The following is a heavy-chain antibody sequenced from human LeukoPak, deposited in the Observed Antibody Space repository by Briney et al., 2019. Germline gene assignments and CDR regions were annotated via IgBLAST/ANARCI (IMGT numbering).Heavy chain of an antibody. V-gene: IGHV3-11*01. D-gene: IGHD3-10*01. Sequence: TAGGPLRLSCAASGFTFSDYYMSWLRQAPGKGLEGVSYISGSGSTIYYADSVKGRFTISRDNAKNSLYLQMHSLRAEDTAVYYCARDSPSYYYGSGSYYPDYWGQGTLVTVSS. J-gene: IGHJ4*02. CDR3: ARDSPSYYYGSGSYYPDY. CDR1: GFTFSDYY. CDR2: ISGSGSTI.